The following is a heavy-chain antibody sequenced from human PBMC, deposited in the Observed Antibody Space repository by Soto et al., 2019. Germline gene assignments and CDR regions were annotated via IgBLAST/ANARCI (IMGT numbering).Heavy chain of an antibody. CDR2: ITSSSSSI. CDR3: ESHYGDNCWFDP. V-gene: IGHV3-21*06. CDR1: GFTFSAYN. Sequence: EVQLVESGGGLVKPGGSLRLSCAASGFTFSAYNMNWVRQPPGKGLEWVSSITSSSSSIYYADSLKGRFTISRDNAKNSLYLQMSSLRAEDTAVYYCESHYGDNCWFDPWGQGTLVTVSS. D-gene: IGHD4-17*01. J-gene: IGHJ5*02.